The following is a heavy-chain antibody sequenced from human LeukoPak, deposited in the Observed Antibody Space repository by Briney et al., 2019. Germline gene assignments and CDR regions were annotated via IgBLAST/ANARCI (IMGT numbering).Heavy chain of an antibody. CDR3: ARYSGYEGNWFDP. CDR2: IIPIFGTA. D-gene: IGHD5-12*01. Sequence: ASVKVSCKASGGTFSSYAISWVRQAPGQGLEWMGGIIPIFGTANYAQKFQGRVTITADESTSTAYMELSSLRSGDTAVYYCARYSGYEGNWFDPWGQGTLVTVSS. J-gene: IGHJ5*02. V-gene: IGHV1-69*01. CDR1: GGTFSSYA.